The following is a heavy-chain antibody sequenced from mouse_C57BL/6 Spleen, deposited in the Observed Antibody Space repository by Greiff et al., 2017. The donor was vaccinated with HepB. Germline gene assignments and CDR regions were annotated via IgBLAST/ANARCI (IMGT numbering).Heavy chain of an antibody. CDR2: IHPNSGST. D-gene: IGHD1-1*01. CDR1: GYTFTSYW. V-gene: IGHV1-64*01. CDR3: AIYYYGSSRFAY. J-gene: IGHJ3*01. Sequence: QVQLKQPGAELVKPGASVKLSCKASGYTFTSYWMHWVKQRPGQGLEWIGMIHPNSGSTNYNEKFKSKATLTVDKSSSTAYMQLSSLTSEDSAVYYCAIYYYGSSRFAYWGQGTLVTVSA.